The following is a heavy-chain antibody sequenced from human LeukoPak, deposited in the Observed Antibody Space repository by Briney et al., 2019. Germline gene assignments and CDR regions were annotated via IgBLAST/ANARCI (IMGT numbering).Heavy chain of an antibody. CDR2: INHSGST. J-gene: IGHJ4*02. Sequence: SGTLSLTCAVYGGSFSGYYWSWIRQPPGKGLEWIGEINHSGSTNYNPSLKSRVTISVDTSKNQFSLKLSSVTAADTAVYYCARKEGRSEYQPSFDSWGQGTRVTVSS. CDR3: ARKEGRSEYQPSFDS. D-gene: IGHD2-2*01. CDR1: GGSFSGYY. V-gene: IGHV4-34*01.